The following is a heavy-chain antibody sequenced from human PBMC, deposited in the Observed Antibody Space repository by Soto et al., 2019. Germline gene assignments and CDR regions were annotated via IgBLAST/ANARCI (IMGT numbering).Heavy chain of an antibody. CDR2: INAGNGNT. J-gene: IGHJ4*02. D-gene: IGHD6-19*01. CDR3: TRGYSRGWYPDY. Sequence: ASVKVSCKASGYTFTSYPIHWVRQAPGQRLEWMGWINAGNGNTGYSQNLQGRVIITANTSASTAYMELSSLRSEDTAVYYCTRGYSRGWYPDYWGQGTLVTVSS. CDR1: GYTFTSYP. V-gene: IGHV1-3*01.